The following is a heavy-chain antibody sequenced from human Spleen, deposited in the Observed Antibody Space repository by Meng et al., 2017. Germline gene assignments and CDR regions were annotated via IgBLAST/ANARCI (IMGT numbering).Heavy chain of an antibody. CDR1: GFTFSDHY. Sequence: GESLKISCAASGFTFSDHYMSWIRQAPGKGLEWVSYISSYGSTIYYVDSVKGRFTISRDNAKNSLYLQMNSLRVEDTAVYYCTRDYQGYWGQGTLVTVSS. J-gene: IGHJ4*02. CDR3: TRDYQGY. CDR2: ISSYGSTI. V-gene: IGHV3-11*04.